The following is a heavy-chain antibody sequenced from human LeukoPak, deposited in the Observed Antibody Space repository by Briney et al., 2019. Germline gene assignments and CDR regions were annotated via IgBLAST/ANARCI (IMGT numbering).Heavy chain of an antibody. J-gene: IGHJ4*02. Sequence: WGSLRLSCAASGFTFSSYSMNWVRQAPGKGLEWVSYISSSSSTIYYADSVKGRFTISGDNAKNSLYLQMNSLRAEDTAVYYCAREGGYDFWSGYYDYWGQGTLVTVSS. CDR1: GFTFSSYS. V-gene: IGHV3-48*01. CDR3: AREGGYDFWSGYYDY. CDR2: ISSSSSTI. D-gene: IGHD3-3*01.